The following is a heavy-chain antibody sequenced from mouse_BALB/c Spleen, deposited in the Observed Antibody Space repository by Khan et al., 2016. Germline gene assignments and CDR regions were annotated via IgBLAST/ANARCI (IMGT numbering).Heavy chain of an antibody. D-gene: IGHD2-4*01. V-gene: IGHV2-5-1*01. CDR2: IWRGGST. CDR1: GFSLTTYV. Sequence: QVRLQQSGPSLVQPSQSLSITCTASGFSLTTYVVHWVRQSPGKGLEWLGVIWRGGSTDYNAACMSRLCITKDNSKRQAIFKMNSLQADDTAIYYCAKVDYYECDGAWFADWGQGSLVTVSA. J-gene: IGHJ3*01. CDR3: AKVDYYECDGAWFAD.